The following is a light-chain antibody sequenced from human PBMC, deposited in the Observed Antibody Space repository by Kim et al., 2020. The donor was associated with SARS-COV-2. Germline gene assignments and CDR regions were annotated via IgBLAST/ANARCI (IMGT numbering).Light chain of an antibody. CDR3: QHIGT. J-gene: IGKJ3*01. V-gene: IGKV3-15*01. CDR2: GAS. Sequence: PAILSVSPGERATLSCRASQSISSNLAWYQQKPGQAPRLLIYGASTRATGIPVRFSGSGSGTEFTLTISSLQSEDFAVYYCQHIGTFGPGTKVDIK. CDR1: QSISSN.